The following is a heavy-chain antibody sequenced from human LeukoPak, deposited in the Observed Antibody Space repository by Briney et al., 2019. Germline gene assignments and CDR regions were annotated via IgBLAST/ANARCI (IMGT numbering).Heavy chain of an antibody. CDR3: TRDRTDYGDYWVDY. CDR2: IRSKAYGGTT. D-gene: IGHD4-17*01. Sequence: GGSLRLSCTASGFTFGDYAMSWFRQAPGKGLEWVGFIRSKAYGGTTEYAASVKGRFTISRDDSKSIAYLQMNSLKTEDTAVYYCTRDRTDYGDYWVDYWGQGTLVTVPS. V-gene: IGHV3-49*03. J-gene: IGHJ4*02. CDR1: GFTFGDYA.